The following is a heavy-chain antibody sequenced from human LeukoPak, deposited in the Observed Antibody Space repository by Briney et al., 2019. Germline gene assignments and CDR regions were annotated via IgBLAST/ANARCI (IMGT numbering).Heavy chain of an antibody. CDR2: IYHSGST. CDR3: ARDNGVVAGSMAFDI. J-gene: IGHJ3*02. V-gene: IGHV4-4*02. D-gene: IGHD3-22*01. Sequence: SETLSLTCAVSGGSISSGNWWNWVRQPPGKGLEWIGVIYHSGSTNYNPSLKSRVTISLDKSKNQFSLKLSSVTAADTAVYYCARDNGVVAGSMAFDIWGQGTMVTVSS. CDR1: GGSISSGNW.